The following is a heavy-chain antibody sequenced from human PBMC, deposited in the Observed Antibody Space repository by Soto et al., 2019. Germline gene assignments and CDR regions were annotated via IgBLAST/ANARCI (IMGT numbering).Heavy chain of an antibody. CDR3: ERNALGWFDT. J-gene: IGHJ5*02. CDR2: IFYSGST. CDR1: GGSISSYY. Sequence: PSETLPLTCSVSGGSISSYYWSWIRQPPGKGLEWIGYIFYSGSTNQSPSLKSRVTISVDTSKNQFSLKLRSVTAADTAVYYCERNALGWFDTWGQGTLVTVSS. V-gene: IGHV4-59*01. D-gene: IGHD3-16*02.